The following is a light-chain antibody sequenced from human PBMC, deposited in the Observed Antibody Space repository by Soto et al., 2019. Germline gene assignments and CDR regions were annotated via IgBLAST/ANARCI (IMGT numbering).Light chain of an antibody. CDR3: QQHGSGSWT. CDR2: VAS. CDR1: QSVSSSN. J-gene: IGKJ1*01. V-gene: IGKV3-20*01. Sequence: EIVLTQSPDTLSLSPGERATLSCRASQSVSSSNLAWYQHKHGQAPRLLIYVASRSATAITDRFSGRGSGTEFTLTITRLEPEDFAVYYCQQHGSGSWTFGQGSKVE.